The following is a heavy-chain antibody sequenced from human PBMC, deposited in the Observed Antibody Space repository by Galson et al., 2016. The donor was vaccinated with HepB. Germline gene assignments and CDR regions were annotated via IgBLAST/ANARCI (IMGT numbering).Heavy chain of an antibody. J-gene: IGHJ3*02. Sequence: SLRLSCAASGFSVSNNYMTWVRQAPRRGLQWVSVIYTGGNTYYADSVKGRFTISRDNAKNSLYLQMNSLRGEDTAVYYCARIRYVGGGFDIWGQGTRVTVSS. CDR2: IYTGGNT. CDR3: ARIRYVGGGFDI. D-gene: IGHD2-15*01. CDR1: GFSVSNNY. V-gene: IGHV3-53*01.